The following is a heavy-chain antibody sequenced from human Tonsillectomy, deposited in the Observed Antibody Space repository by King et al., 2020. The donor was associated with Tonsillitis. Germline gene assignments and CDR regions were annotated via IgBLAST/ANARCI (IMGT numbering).Heavy chain of an antibody. CDR1: GFTFSTYA. CDR3: AKEVSLLWFGELAPFDY. V-gene: IGHV3-23*04. J-gene: IGHJ4*02. CDR2: ISGSGGST. Sequence: QLVQSGGGLVQPGGSLRLSCAASGFTFSTYAMSWVRQAPGKGLEWVSAISGSGGSTYYADSVKGRFTISRDNSKNTLYLQMDSLRAEDTAVYYCAKEVSLLWFGELAPFDYWGQGTLVTVSS. D-gene: IGHD3-10*01.